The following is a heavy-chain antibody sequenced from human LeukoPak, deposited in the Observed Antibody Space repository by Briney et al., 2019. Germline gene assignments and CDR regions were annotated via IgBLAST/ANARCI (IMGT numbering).Heavy chain of an antibody. J-gene: IGHJ6*03. V-gene: IGHV4-59*01. CDR1: GGSISSYY. Sequence: SETLSLTCTVSGGSISSYYWSWIRQPPGKGLEWIGYIYYSGSTNYNPSLKSRVTISIDTSKNQFSLKLSSVTAADMAVYYCARGSNYDFWSGYYTYYYMDVWGKGTTVTVSS. CDR3: ARGSNYDFWSGYYTYYYMDV. CDR2: IYYSGST. D-gene: IGHD3-3*01.